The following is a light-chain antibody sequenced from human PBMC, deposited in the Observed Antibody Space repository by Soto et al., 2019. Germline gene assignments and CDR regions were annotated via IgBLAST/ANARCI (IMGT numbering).Light chain of an antibody. CDR3: QHYRTS. J-gene: IGKJ4*01. V-gene: IGKV3-20*01. Sequence: EIVLTQSPGTLSLSPGERATLSCRASQGVSSSHLAWYQQKPGHPPRLLIYGASSRATGIPDRFSGSGSGTDFTLTITRLEPEDFAVYYCQHYRTSFGGGTKVEIK. CDR2: GAS. CDR1: QGVSSSH.